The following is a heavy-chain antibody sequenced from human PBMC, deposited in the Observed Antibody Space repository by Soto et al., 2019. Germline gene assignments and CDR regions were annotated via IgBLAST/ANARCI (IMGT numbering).Heavy chain of an antibody. CDR3: ARQADGVYKYDY. J-gene: IGHJ4*02. V-gene: IGHV1-3*01. D-gene: IGHD3-3*01. Sequence: GASVKVSCKASGYTFTRYSIQWVRQAPGQRLEWMGWINASNGHTKYSQKFQGRVTITRDTSTSTAYMELSRLRSEDTAVYDCARQADGVYKYDYWGQGTLVTVSS. CDR1: GYTFTRYS. CDR2: INASNGHT.